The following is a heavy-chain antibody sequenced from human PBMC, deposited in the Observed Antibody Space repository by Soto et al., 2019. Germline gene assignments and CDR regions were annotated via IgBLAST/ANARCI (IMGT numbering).Heavy chain of an antibody. Sequence: GSLRLSCAASGFTFSDYYMSWIRQAPGKGLEWVSYISSSGSTIFYADSVRGRFTISRDNAKNSLFLQMDSLRVEDTAVYYCARVKGAHYFDYWGQGTLVTVSS. CDR3: ARVKGAHYFDY. V-gene: IGHV3-11*01. CDR1: GFTFSDYY. CDR2: ISSSGSTI. J-gene: IGHJ4*02.